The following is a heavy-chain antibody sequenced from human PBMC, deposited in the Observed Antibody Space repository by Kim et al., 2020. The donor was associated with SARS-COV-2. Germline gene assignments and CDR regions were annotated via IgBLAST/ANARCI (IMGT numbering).Heavy chain of an antibody. CDR3: ARDLSVDTAMVVYYYGMDV. CDR2: ISSSSSTI. V-gene: IGHV3-48*02. CDR1: GFTFSSYS. J-gene: IGHJ6*02. D-gene: IGHD5-18*01. Sequence: GGSLRLSCAASGFTFSSYSMNWVRQAPGKGLEWVSYISSSSSTIYYADSVKGRFTISRDNAKNSLYLQMNSLRDEDTAVYYCARDLSVDTAMVVYYYGMDVWGQGTTVTVSS.